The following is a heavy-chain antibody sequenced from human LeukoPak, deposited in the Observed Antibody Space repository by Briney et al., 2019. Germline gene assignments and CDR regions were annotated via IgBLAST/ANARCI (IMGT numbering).Heavy chain of an antibody. CDR1: GFNFSNYG. Sequence: GRSLRLSCAASGFNFSNYGMHWVRQAPGKGLEWVAVIWYDGSYKYYAESVKGRFTISRDNAKNTLYLQMNSLRTEDTAIYYCARGRHEGDYWGQGTLVTVSS. V-gene: IGHV3-33*01. CDR3: ARGRHEGDY. J-gene: IGHJ4*02. CDR2: IWYDGSYK.